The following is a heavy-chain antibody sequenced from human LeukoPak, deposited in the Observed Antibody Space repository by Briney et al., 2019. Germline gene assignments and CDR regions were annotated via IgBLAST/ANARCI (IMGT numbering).Heavy chain of an antibody. CDR1: GFTFSSYF. J-gene: IGHJ6*02. Sequence: GASVKVSCKASGFTFSSYFMHWVRQAPGQGLEWMGIINPSGGSASYVQKFQGRVTMTRNTSISTAYMELSSLRSEDTAVYYCARYSGNYYYGLDVWGQGTTVTVSS. CDR2: INPSGGSA. D-gene: IGHD1-26*01. CDR3: ARYSGNYYYGLDV. V-gene: IGHV1-46*01.